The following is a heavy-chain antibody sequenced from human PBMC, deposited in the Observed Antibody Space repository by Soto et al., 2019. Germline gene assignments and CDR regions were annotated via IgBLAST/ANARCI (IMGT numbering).Heavy chain of an antibody. V-gene: IGHV3-15*01. CDR2: IKSKTDGGTT. Sequence: LXLFCAASGFPFSGAWMTWVRQAPGAGLEWVGHIKSKTDGGTTDYAAPVKGRFTISRDASKTTVYLQMNSLRTEDTAVYYCTTDPHSTGTKYWGQGTLVTVSS. J-gene: IGHJ4*02. CDR3: TTDPHSTGTKY. D-gene: IGHD1-1*01. CDR1: GFPFSGAW.